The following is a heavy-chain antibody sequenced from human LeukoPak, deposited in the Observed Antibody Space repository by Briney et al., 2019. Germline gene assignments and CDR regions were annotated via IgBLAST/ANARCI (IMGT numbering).Heavy chain of an antibody. Sequence: GGSLRLSCAASGFTFSSYGMHWVRQAPGKGLEWVAFIRYDGSNKYYADSVKGRFTISRDNSKNTLYLQMNSLRAEDTAVYYCAKEPNYDSSGYYYAFGYWGQGTLVTVSS. CDR2: IRYDGSNK. CDR1: GFTFSSYG. J-gene: IGHJ4*02. CDR3: AKEPNYDSSGYYYAFGY. V-gene: IGHV3-30*02. D-gene: IGHD3-22*01.